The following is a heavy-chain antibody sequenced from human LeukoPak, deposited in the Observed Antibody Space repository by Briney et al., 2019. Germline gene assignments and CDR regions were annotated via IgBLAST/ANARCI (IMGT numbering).Heavy chain of an antibody. CDR2: IYLSGST. D-gene: IGHD6-13*01. CDR1: GGSISGYY. J-gene: IGHJ4*02. Sequence: SETLSLTRTVSGGSISGYYWSWIRQPPGKGLEWIAYIYLSGSTNYNPSLKSRVTISMDASKNQFSLNLSSVTAADTAVYFCARFSSSWLDYWGQAILVTLSS. V-gene: IGHV4-59*08. CDR3: ARFSSSWLDY.